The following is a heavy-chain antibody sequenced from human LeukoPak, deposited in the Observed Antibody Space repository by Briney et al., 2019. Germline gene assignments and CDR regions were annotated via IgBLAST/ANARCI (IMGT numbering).Heavy chain of an antibody. CDR1: GFTFNNYG. D-gene: IGHD1-26*01. J-gene: IGHJ4*02. V-gene: IGHV3-30*19. CDR3: AKKVTKWELADY. Sequence: HPGGSLRLSCTTSGFTFNNYGMHWVRQAPGKGLEWVAVISYDGSNKYYADSVKGRFTISRDNSKNTLYLQMNSLRAEDTAVYYCAKKVTKWELADYWGQGTLVTVSS. CDR2: ISYDGSNK.